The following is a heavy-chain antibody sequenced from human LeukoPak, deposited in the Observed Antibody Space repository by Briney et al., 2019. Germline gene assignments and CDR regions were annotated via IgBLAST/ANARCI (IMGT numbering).Heavy chain of an antibody. CDR1: GFTFSSYS. J-gene: IGHJ4*02. D-gene: IGHD3-22*01. CDR3: AREIGGEYYYDSSGYFCDY. V-gene: IGHV3-48*04. CDR2: ISSSSSTI. Sequence: GGSLRLSCAASGFTFSSYSMNWVRQAPGKGLEWVSYISSSSSTIYYADSVKGRFTISRDNAKNSLYLQMNSLRAEDTAVYYCAREIGGEYYYDSSGYFCDYWGQGTLVTVSS.